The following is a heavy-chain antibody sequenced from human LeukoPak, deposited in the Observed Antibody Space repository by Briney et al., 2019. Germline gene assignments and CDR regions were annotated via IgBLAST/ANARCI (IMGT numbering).Heavy chain of an antibody. V-gene: IGHV5-51*01. CDR1: GYSFTSYW. Sequence: GKSLKISCQGSGYSFTSYWIGWVRQMPGKGLEWMGIIYPGDSDTRYSPSFQGQVTISADKSISTAYLQWSSLKASDTAMYYCARLPYYDSSGYSYWGQGTLVTVSS. CDR3: ARLPYYDSSGYSY. D-gene: IGHD3-22*01. CDR2: IYPGDSDT. J-gene: IGHJ4*02.